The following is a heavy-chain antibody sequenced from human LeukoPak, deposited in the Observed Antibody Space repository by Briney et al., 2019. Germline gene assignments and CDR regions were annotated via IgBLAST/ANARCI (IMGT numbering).Heavy chain of an antibody. Sequence: GGSLRLSCAASGFTFSSYSMNWVRQAPGKGLEWVSSISSSSSYIYYADSVKGRFTISRDNAKNSLYLQMNSLRAEDTAVYYCARDRLGYYALYYYYYYMDVWGKGTTVAVSS. CDR2: ISSSSSYI. CDR3: ARDRLGYYALYYYYYYMDV. D-gene: IGHD3-3*01. J-gene: IGHJ6*03. V-gene: IGHV3-21*01. CDR1: GFTFSSYS.